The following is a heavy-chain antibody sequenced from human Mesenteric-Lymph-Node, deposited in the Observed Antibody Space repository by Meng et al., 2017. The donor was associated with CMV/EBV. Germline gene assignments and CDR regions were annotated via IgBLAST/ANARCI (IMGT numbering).Heavy chain of an antibody. J-gene: IGHJ4*02. V-gene: IGHV1-18*01. D-gene: IGHD3-10*01. CDR1: TFSDYG. CDR2: ISAYNGVT. CDR3: ARLNVVAVRGVITRFLDY. Sequence: TFSDYGINWVRQAPGQGLEWMGWISAYNGVTTYAQSLQGRVTMTTDTTTNTAYMELRSLRSDDTDVYYCARLNVVAVRGVITRFLDYWGQGTLVTVSS.